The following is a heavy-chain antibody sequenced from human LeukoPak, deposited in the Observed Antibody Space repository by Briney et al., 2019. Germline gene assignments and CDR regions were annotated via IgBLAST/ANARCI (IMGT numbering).Heavy chain of an antibody. D-gene: IGHD6-6*01. J-gene: IGHJ6*03. Sequence: PSQTLSLTCTVSGGSISSGSYYWSWIRQPAGKGLEWIGRIYTSGSTNYNPSLKSRVTISVDTSKNQFSLKLSSVTAADTAVYYCARDGGLEYSSSFYYYYYMEVWGKGTTVTVSS. CDR1: GGSISSGSYY. V-gene: IGHV4-61*02. CDR3: ARDGGLEYSSSFYYYYYMEV. CDR2: IYTSGST.